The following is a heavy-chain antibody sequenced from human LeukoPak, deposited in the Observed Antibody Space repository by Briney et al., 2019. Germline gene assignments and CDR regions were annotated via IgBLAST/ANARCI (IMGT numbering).Heavy chain of an antibody. CDR3: ASLYYDSSGYPYFDY. D-gene: IGHD3-22*01. Sequence: SETLSLTCTVSGYSISSGYYWGWIRQPPGKGLEWIGRIYTSGSTNYNPSLKSRVTISVDTSKNQFSLKLSSVTAADTAVYYCASLYYDSSGYPYFDYWGQGTLVTVSS. V-gene: IGHV4-38-2*02. J-gene: IGHJ4*02. CDR1: GYSISSGYY. CDR2: IYTSGST.